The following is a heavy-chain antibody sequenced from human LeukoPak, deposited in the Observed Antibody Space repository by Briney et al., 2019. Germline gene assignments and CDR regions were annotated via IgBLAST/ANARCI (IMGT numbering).Heavy chain of an antibody. V-gene: IGHV1-18*01. D-gene: IGHD2-2*01. CDR1: GYTFTSYG. Sequence: ASVTVSFTASGYTFTSYGISWVRQAPGQGLEWMGWISAYNGNTNYAQKLQGRVTMTTDTSTSTAYMELRSLRSDDTAVYYCARDCSSTSCYFDPWGQGTLVTVSS. CDR3: ARDCSSTSCYFDP. J-gene: IGHJ5*02. CDR2: ISAYNGNT.